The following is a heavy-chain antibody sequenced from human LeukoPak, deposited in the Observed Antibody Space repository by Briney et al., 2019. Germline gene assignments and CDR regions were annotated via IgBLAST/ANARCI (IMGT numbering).Heavy chain of an antibody. CDR2: ISSSSSYI. J-gene: IGHJ6*02. D-gene: IGHD6-13*01. V-gene: IGHV3-21*01. Sequence: PGGSLRLSCAASGVTFSSYSMNWVRQAPGKGLEWVSSISSSSSYIYYADSVKGRFTISRDNAKNSLYLQMNSLRAEDTAVYYCARDRGSSWDYYYYGMDVWGQGTTVTVSS. CDR3: ARDRGSSWDYYYYGMDV. CDR1: GVTFSSYS.